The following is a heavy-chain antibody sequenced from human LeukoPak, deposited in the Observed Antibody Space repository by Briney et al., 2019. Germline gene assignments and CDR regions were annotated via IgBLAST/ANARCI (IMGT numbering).Heavy chain of an antibody. CDR1: GFTFSSYE. CDR2: ISSSGSTI. V-gene: IGHV3-48*03. CDR3: ARERGNYYDSSGYYYY. Sequence: GGSLRLSCAASGFTFSSYEMNWVRQAPGKGLEWVSYISSSGSTIYYADSVKGRFTTSRDNAKNSLYLQMNSLRAEDTAVYYCARERGNYYDSSGYYYYWGQGTLVTVSS. D-gene: IGHD3-22*01. J-gene: IGHJ4*02.